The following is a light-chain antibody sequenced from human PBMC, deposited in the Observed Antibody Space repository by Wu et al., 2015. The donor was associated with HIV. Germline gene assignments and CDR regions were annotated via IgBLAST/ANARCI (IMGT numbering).Light chain of an antibody. CDR2: KAS. CDR3: QQYNSYWWT. Sequence: DIQMTQSPSTLSASVGDRVTITCRASQSISNWLAWYQQKPGKAPKLLIYKASALETGVPSRFSGSGSVTEFTLTISSLQPDDSATYYCQQYNSYWWTFGQGTKVEIK. J-gene: IGKJ1*01. CDR1: QSISNW. V-gene: IGKV1-5*03.